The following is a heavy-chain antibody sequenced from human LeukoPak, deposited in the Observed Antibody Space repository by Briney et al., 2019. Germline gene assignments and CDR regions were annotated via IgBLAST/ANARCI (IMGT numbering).Heavy chain of an antibody. Sequence: GGSLRLSCAASGFTFSDYYMSWIRQAPGKGLEWISYISSNGRTIYYADSVKGRFTISRDNARKSVYLQMNSLGAEDTAIYYCARTQQWLVLGFDPWGQGTLVTVSS. CDR1: GFTFSDYY. CDR2: ISSNGRTI. CDR3: ARTQQWLVLGFDP. J-gene: IGHJ5*02. V-gene: IGHV3-11*01. D-gene: IGHD6-19*01.